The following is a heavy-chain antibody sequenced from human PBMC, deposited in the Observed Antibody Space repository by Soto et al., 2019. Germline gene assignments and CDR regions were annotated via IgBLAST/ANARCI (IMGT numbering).Heavy chain of an antibody. J-gene: IGHJ6*02. CDR1: GFTFSDYD. D-gene: IGHD3-10*01. V-gene: IGHV3-13*04. Sequence: GGSLRLSCTASGFTFSDYDMHWVRQTTGEGLEWVSTIRAAGATYYPGSVQGRFTISRENAKKSLFLQMNSLRSGYTAVYYCAREIRGAYGMDVWGQGTTVTVSS. CDR3: AREIRGAYGMDV. CDR2: IRAAGAT.